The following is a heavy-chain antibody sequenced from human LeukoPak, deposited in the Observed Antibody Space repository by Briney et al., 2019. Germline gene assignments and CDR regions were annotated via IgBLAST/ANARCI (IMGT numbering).Heavy chain of an antibody. CDR1: GGSIGSYY. D-gene: IGHD1-26*01. V-gene: IGHV4-34*01. CDR3: ARDSGSYSDY. J-gene: IGHJ4*02. Sequence: SETLSLTCTVSGGSIGSYYWSWIRQPRGKGMEWIGEINHSGSTNYNPSLKSRVTISVDTSKNQFSLKLSSVTAADTAVYYCARDSGSYSDYWGQGTLVTVSS. CDR2: INHSGST.